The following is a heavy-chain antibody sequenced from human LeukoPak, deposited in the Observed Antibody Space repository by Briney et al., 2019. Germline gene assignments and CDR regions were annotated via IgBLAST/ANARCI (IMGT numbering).Heavy chain of an antibody. CDR3: ARDPCSGRSCYDY. CDR2: ISSSGSTI. V-gene: IGHV3-11*01. Sequence: PGGSLRLSCAASGFTFSDYYMSWIRQAPGKGLEWVSYISSSGSTIYYADSVKGRFTIHRDSSKNTLYLQMNSLRGEDTAVYYCARDPCSGRSCYDYWGQGTLVTVSS. J-gene: IGHJ4*02. CDR1: GFTFSDYY. D-gene: IGHD2-15*01.